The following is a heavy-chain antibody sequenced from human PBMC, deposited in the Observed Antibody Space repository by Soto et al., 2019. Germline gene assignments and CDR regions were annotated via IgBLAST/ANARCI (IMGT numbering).Heavy chain of an antibody. Sequence: QVQLQESGPGLVKPSETLSLSCTVSGGSISKYYLNWIRQSPGKGLEWIGYMDYSGNTKYNPSLKSRVTISVDKSKKPFSLELSSVTAADTAVYYCARRGGGFFFGRAVWGQGTTCTVAS. J-gene: IGHJ6*02. CDR1: GGSISKYY. CDR3: ARRGGGFFFGRAV. V-gene: IGHV4-59*13. D-gene: IGHD1-26*01. CDR2: MDYSGNT.